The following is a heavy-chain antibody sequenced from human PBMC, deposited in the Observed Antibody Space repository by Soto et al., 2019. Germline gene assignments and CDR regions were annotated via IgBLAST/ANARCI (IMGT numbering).Heavy chain of an antibody. Sequence: QVQLVQSGAEVKKPGASVKVSCKASGYTFTSYAMHWVRQAPGQRLEWMGWINAGNGNTKYSQKFQGRVTITRDTSASTAYMELSRLRSEDTAVYYFARGDSGSYYFDYWGQGTLVTVSS. V-gene: IGHV1-3*01. D-gene: IGHD1-26*01. CDR3: ARGDSGSYYFDY. J-gene: IGHJ4*02. CDR1: GYTFTSYA. CDR2: INAGNGNT.